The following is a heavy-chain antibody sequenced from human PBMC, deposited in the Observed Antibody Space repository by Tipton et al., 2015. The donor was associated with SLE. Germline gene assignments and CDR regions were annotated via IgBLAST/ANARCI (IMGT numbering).Heavy chain of an antibody. J-gene: IGHJ5*02. Sequence: SLRLSCAASGFTVSSNYMSWVRQAPGKGMEWVSVIYSGGSTYYADSVKARFTISRDNSKNTLYLQMNSRRAEDTAVYYCAREGDYGGNSGWFGPWGQGTLVTVPS. CDR3: AREGDYGGNSGWFGP. D-gene: IGHD4-23*01. V-gene: IGHV3-66*01. CDR2: IYSGGST. CDR1: GFTVSSNY.